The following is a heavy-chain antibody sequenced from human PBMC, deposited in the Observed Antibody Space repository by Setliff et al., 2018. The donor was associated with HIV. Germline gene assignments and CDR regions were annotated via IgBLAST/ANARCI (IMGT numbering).Heavy chain of an antibody. CDR1: GYIFTSYA. J-gene: IGHJ6*03. Sequence: ASVKVSCKASGYIFTSYAMNWVRQAPGQGPEWMGWINTNTGNPTYAQGFTGRFVFSLDTSVNTAYLQISSLKAGDTAVYYCAMRPPADYYYMDVWGKGTTVTVSS. CDR2: INTNTGNP. V-gene: IGHV7-4-1*02. CDR3: AMRPPADYYYMDV.